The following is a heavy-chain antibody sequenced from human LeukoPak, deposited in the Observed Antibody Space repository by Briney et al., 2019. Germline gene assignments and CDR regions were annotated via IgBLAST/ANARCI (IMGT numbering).Heavy chain of an antibody. D-gene: IGHD3-22*01. CDR2: INHSGST. Sequence: PSETLSLTCAVSGGSISTSNSYWGWIRQPPGKGLEWIGEINHSGSTNYNPSLKSRVTISVDTSKNQFSLKLSSVTAADTAAYYCARFPASSSSVQDAFDIWGQGTMVTVSS. J-gene: IGHJ3*02. CDR3: ARFPASSSSVQDAFDI. CDR1: GGSISTSNSY. V-gene: IGHV4-34*01.